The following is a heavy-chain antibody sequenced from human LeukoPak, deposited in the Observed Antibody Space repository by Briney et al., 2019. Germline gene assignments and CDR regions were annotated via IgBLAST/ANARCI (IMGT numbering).Heavy chain of an antibody. Sequence: SETLSLTCTVSGGSVSSGSYYWSWIRQPPGKGLEWIGYIYYSGSTNYNPSLKSRVTISVDTSKNQFSLKLSSVTAADTAVYYCASYTVNYYYYGMDVWGKGTTVTVSS. J-gene: IGHJ6*04. V-gene: IGHV4-61*01. CDR1: GGSVSSGSYY. CDR2: IYYSGST. CDR3: ASYTVNYYYYGMDV. D-gene: IGHD4-17*01.